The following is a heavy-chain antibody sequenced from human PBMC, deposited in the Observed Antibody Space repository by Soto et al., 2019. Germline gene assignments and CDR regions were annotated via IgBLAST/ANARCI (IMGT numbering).Heavy chain of an antibody. CDR2: IYHSGST. CDR1: GDSISRGGYY. Sequence: QVQLQESGPGLVKPSQTLSLTCTVSGDSISRGGYYWNWIRQHPRKGLEWIGYIYHSGSTNYNPSLKSRVTISVDTSKNQLFLELSNVTAADTAVYYCARDGAGAYGLGWFDPWVQGILVTVAS. J-gene: IGHJ5*02. D-gene: IGHD2-21*01. CDR3: ARDGAGAYGLGWFDP. V-gene: IGHV4-31*03.